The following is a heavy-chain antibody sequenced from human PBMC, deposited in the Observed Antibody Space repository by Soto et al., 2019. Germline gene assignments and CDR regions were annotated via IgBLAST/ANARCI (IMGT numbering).Heavy chain of an antibody. J-gene: IGHJ3*02. CDR1: GFTFSSYS. CDR2: ISSSSSTI. CDR3: ARDRPQWLVSFVGDAFDI. D-gene: IGHD6-19*01. Sequence: VGSLRLSCAASGFTFSSYSMNWVRQAPGKGLEWVSYISSSSSTIYYADSVKGRFTISRDNAKNSLYLQMNSLRDEDTAVYYCARDRPQWLVSFVGDAFDIWGQGTMVTVSS. V-gene: IGHV3-48*02.